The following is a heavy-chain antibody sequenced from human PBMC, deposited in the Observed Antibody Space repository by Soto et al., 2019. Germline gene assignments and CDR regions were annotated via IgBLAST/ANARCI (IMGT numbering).Heavy chain of an antibody. CDR1: GYSFTSYW. CDR3: ARSLRGYSYGGLTPLYYYGMDV. V-gene: IGHV5-51*01. Sequence: PGESLKISCKGSGYSFTSYWIGWVRQMPGKGLEWMGIIYPGDSDTRYSPSFQGQVTISADRSISTAYLQWSSLKASDTAMYYCARSLRGYSYGGLTPLYYYGMDVWGRGTTVTVSS. D-gene: IGHD5-18*01. J-gene: IGHJ6*02. CDR2: IYPGDSDT.